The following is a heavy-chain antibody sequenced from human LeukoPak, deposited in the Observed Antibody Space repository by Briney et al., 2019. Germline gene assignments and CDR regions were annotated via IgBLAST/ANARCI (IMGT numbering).Heavy chain of an antibody. Sequence: SESLSLTCAVYGGSFTNYHWSWIRQPPGKGLEWIGEVHHSGSTNYNPSLESRVTLSVNTSKNQFALKLGSVTAADTGIYYCARRGYSGYDHFYYFDYWGQGTLVTVSS. D-gene: IGHD5-12*01. CDR1: GGSFTNYH. J-gene: IGHJ4*02. CDR3: ARRGYSGYDHFYYFDY. V-gene: IGHV4-34*01. CDR2: VHHSGST.